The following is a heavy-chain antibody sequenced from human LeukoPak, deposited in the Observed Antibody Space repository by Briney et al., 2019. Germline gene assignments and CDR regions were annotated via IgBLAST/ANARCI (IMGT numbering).Heavy chain of an antibody. J-gene: IGHJ5*02. D-gene: IGHD3-22*01. CDR3: ARDEARYSSGYYPNWFDP. Sequence: ASVKVSCKASGYTFTSYGMSWVRQAPGQGLEWMGWVSAYNGNTHYAQKLQGRVTMTTDTSTSTAYMELRSLRSDDTAVYYCARDEARYSSGYYPNWFDPWGQGTLVTVSS. CDR1: GYTFTSYG. V-gene: IGHV1-18*01. CDR2: VSAYNGNT.